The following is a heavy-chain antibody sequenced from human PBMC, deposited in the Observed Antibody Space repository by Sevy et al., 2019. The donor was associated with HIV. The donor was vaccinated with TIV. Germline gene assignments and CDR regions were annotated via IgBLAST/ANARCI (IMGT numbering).Heavy chain of an antibody. D-gene: IGHD3-22*01. Sequence: GGSLRLSCAASRFTFSSYWMNWVRQAPGKGLELVSVIYSDGRTYYPDSVKGRFSISRDNSKNTLYLHMKSLRPEDTAVYYCARDRYYDASGYYYYYYGMDVWGQGTTVTVSS. J-gene: IGHJ6*02. V-gene: IGHV3-66*01. CDR2: IYSDGRT. CDR1: RFTFSSYW. CDR3: ARDRYYDASGYYYYYYGMDV.